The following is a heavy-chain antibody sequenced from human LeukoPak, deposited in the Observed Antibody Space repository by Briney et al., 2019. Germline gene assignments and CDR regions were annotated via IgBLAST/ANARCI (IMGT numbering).Heavy chain of an antibody. J-gene: IGHJ6*02. V-gene: IGHV3-33*01. CDR1: GFTFSRYG. D-gene: IGHD2-2*01. CDR3: ARDYSTTWSYGMDV. CDR2: IWYDETNK. Sequence: PGGSLRLSCAASGFTFSRYGMHWVRQAPGKGREWVAVIWYDETNKYHADSVKGRFTISRDNSKNTLYLQMNSLRAEDTAVYYCARDYSTTWSYGMDVWGQGTTVTVSS.